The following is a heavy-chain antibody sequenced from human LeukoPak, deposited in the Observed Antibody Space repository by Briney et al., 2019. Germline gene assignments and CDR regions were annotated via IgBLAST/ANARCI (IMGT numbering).Heavy chain of an antibody. Sequence: GGSLRLSCAASGFTFSSYVMNCGRQAPGTGLERVSVICGSGNSTYYADSVKGRFTISRDNSKNTLYLQMNSLRAEDAGLYYCAKAHSSGWYVIFDYWGQGTLVTVSS. J-gene: IGHJ4*02. CDR1: GFTFSSYV. V-gene: IGHV3-23*01. CDR2: ICGSGNST. CDR3: AKAHSSGWYVIFDY. D-gene: IGHD6-19*01.